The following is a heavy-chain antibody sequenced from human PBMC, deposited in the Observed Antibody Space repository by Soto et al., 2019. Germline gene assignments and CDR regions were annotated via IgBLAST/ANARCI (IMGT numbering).Heavy chain of an antibody. J-gene: IGHJ3*02. CDR1: GFTFSGYW. CDR2: IKEDGSEK. Sequence: EVQLVESGGGLVQPGGSLRLSCAVSGFTFSGYWMSWVRQAPGKGLEWMANIKEDGSEKYYVDSVRGRFTISRDNAKNSLFLQMDSLRAEYTAVYYCARKSGAFDIWGQGTMVTVSA. CDR3: ARKSGAFDI. V-gene: IGHV3-7*01.